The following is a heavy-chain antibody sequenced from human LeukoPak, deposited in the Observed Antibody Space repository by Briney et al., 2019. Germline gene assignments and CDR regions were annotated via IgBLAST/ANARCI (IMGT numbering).Heavy chain of an antibody. D-gene: IGHD3-22*01. V-gene: IGHV4-31*03. CDR1: GGSISSGGYY. CDR3: ARDYYDSRDHYLDY. CDR2: IYYSGST. J-gene: IGHJ4*02. Sequence: SETLSLTCTVSGGSISSGGYYWSWIRQHPGKGLEWIGYIYYSGSTYYNPSLKSRVTISVDTSKNQFSLKLSSVTAADTAVYYCARDYYDSRDHYLDYWGQGTLVTVSS.